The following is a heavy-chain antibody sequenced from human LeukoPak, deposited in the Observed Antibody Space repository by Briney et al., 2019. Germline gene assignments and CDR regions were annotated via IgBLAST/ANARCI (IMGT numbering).Heavy chain of an antibody. CDR3: ARSGIAAASMSADY. V-gene: IGHV1-2*02. Sequence: ASVKVSCKASGYTLTGYYMHWVRQARGQGLEGMGWINPNSGGTNYVQKFQGRVTMTRATSISTAYMELSRLRSQDTAVYYCARSGIAAASMSADYWGQGTLVTVSS. CDR1: GYTLTGYY. J-gene: IGHJ4*02. CDR2: INPNSGGT. D-gene: IGHD6-13*01.